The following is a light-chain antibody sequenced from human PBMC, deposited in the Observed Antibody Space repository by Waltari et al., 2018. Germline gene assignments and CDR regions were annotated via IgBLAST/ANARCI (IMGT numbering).Light chain of an antibody. V-gene: IGKV3-11*01. Sequence: SLSPGERATLSCRASQSVNEYLAWYQQIPGQAPRLLIYDASNRATGIPARFSGSGSGTDFTLTISSLEPEDFAIYYCHVRSNWPPVTFGGGTKVEIK. CDR1: QSVNEY. J-gene: IGKJ4*01. CDR3: HVRSNWPPVT. CDR2: DAS.